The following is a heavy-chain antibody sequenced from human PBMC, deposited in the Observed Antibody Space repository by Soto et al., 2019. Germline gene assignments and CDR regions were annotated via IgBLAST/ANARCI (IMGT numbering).Heavy chain of an antibody. J-gene: IGHJ4*02. CDR1: GDSVTISDYY. CDR3: AAHDSGGYYAEY. D-gene: IGHD3-22*01. V-gene: IGHV4-39*01. CDR2: THYSGST. Sequence: QLQLQESGPGLVKPSETLSLTCTVSGDSVTISDYYWGWIRQPPGKGLEWIGSTHYSGSTYYNPSLKSRVTRSGDTSKKQFSLKLISVTAADAAVYYCAAHDSGGYYAEYWGQGTLVTVSA.